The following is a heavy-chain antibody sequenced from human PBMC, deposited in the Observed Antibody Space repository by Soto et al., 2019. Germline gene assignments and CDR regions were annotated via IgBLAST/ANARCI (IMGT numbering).Heavy chain of an antibody. CDR2: ISAYNGNT. D-gene: IGHD3-3*01. J-gene: IGHJ5*02. CDR1: GYTFTSYG. CDR3: ARDLSGFWSGYSNWFDP. Sequence: ASVKVSCKASGYTFTSYGIHWVRQAPGQGLEWMGWISAYNGNTNYAQKLQGRVTMTTDTSTSTAYMELRSLRSDDTVVYYCARDLSGFWSGYSNWFDPWGQGTLVNVSS. V-gene: IGHV1-18*01.